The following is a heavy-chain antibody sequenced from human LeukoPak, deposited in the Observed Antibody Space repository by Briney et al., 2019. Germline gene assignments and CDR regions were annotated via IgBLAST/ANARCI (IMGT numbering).Heavy chain of an antibody. D-gene: IGHD6-13*01. CDR1: GFTFSDHY. Sequence: GGSLRPSCAASGFTFSDHYMTWIRQAPGKGLEWVSYISSSGHDKYQPDSVKGRFTISRDNAKNSVYLQMNSLTAEDTAIYYCARDQYSSSRYGVFDYWGQGTLVTVSS. J-gene: IGHJ4*02. CDR2: ISSSGHDK. V-gene: IGHV3-11*01. CDR3: ARDQYSSSRYGVFDY.